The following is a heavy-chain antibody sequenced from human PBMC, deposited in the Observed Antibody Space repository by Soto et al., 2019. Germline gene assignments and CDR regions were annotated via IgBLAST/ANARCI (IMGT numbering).Heavy chain of an antibody. CDR3: ARVGRGSTPYYYYYYMDV. J-gene: IGHJ6*03. CDR1: GFTFSSYS. D-gene: IGHD3-3*01. V-gene: IGHV3-21*01. Sequence: GGSLRLSCAASGFTFSSYSMNWVRQDPGKGLEWVSSISSSSSYIYYADSVKGRFTISRDNAKNSLYLQMNSLRAEDTAVYYCARVGRGSTPYYYYYYMDVWGKGTTVTVSS. CDR2: ISSSSSYI.